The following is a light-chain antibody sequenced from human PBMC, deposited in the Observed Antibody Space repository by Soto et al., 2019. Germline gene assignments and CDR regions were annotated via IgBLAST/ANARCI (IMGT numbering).Light chain of an antibody. V-gene: IGKV3-15*01. CDR1: QSVGHN. J-gene: IGKJ1*01. CDR2: GAS. CDR3: QHYYNWPRT. Sequence: DIVMTQSPVTLSVSPGDRATLSCRASQSVGHNLAWFQQKPGQAHRLLIYGASAGATGIPDRFSGSGFGTEFTLTISSLQSEDLAVYYCQHYYNWPRTFGQGTKVEMK.